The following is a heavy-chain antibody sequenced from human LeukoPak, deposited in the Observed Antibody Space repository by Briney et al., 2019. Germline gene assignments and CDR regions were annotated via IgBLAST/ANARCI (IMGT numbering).Heavy chain of an antibody. Sequence: GSLSLSCAASGFTFSSYSMNWVRQAPGKGLEWVSSISSSSSYIYYADSVKGRFTISRDNAKNSLYLQMNSLRAEDTAVYYCARRWNDGAFDIWGQGTMVTVSS. CDR2: ISSSSSYI. CDR1: GFTFSSYS. CDR3: ARRWNDGAFDI. V-gene: IGHV3-21*01. D-gene: IGHD1-1*01. J-gene: IGHJ3*02.